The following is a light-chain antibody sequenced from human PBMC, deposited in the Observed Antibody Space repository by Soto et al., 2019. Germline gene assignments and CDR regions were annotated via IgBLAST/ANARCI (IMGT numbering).Light chain of an antibody. CDR1: QSISTY. V-gene: IGKV1-39*01. CDR2: HAS. J-gene: IGKJ1*01. Sequence: DIQMTQSPSSLSASVGDRVTITCRASQSISTYLNWYQQKPAKAPNLLISHASSLPSGAPSRFNGSGSGTDFTLTISSLQPEDFATHYCQQSYDTPPWTFGQGTNVQIK. CDR3: QQSYDTPPWT.